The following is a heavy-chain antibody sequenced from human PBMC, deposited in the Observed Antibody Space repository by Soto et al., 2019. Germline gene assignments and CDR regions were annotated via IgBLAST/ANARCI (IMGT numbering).Heavy chain of an antibody. CDR2: IIPIFGTA. V-gene: IGHV1-69*13. CDR3: AREWGYYYDSRGYYLLGAFDI. Sequence: SVKVSGKASGGTFSSYAISWVRQAPGQGLEWMGGIIPIFGTANYAQKFQGRVTITADESTSTAYMELSSLRSEDTAVYYCAREWGYYYDSRGYYLLGAFDIWGQGTMVTVSS. CDR1: GGTFSSYA. D-gene: IGHD3-22*01. J-gene: IGHJ3*02.